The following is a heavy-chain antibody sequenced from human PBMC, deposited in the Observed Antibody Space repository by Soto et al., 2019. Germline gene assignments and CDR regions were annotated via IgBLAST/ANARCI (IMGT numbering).Heavy chain of an antibody. V-gene: IGHV1-18*01. CDR3: ARDSGYYYGPPDAFDI. CDR2: ISAYNGNT. CDR1: GYTFTSYG. D-gene: IGHD3-10*01. Sequence: ASVKVSCKASGYTFTSYGISWVRQAPGQGLEWMGWISAYNGNTNYAQKLQGRVTMTTDTSTSTAYMELRSLRSDDTAVYYCARDSGYYYGPPDAFDIWGQGTMATVSS. J-gene: IGHJ3*02.